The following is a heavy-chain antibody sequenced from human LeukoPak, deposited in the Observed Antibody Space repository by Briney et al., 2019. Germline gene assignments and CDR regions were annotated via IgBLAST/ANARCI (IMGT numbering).Heavy chain of an antibody. J-gene: IGHJ4*02. CDR3: ARLDRGYSYGQRSYSIDY. D-gene: IGHD5-18*01. CDR1: GYTFTDYY. V-gene: IGHV1-69*13. Sequence: ASVKVSCKASGYTFTDYYIHWVRQAPGQGLEWMGGIIPIFGTANYAQKFQGRVTITADESTSTAYMELSSLRSEDTAVYYCARLDRGYSYGQRSYSIDYWGQGTLVTVSS. CDR2: IIPIFGTA.